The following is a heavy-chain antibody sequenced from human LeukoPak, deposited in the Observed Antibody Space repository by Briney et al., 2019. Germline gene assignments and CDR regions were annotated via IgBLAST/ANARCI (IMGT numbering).Heavy chain of an antibody. V-gene: IGHV3-23*01. CDR3: AKIYCSSTSCYTAARPIFDY. Sequence: GGSLRLSCAASGFTFSSYAMSWVRQAPGKGLEWVSAISGSGDSTYYADSVKGRFTISRDNSKNTLYLQMNSLRAEDTAVYYCAKIYCSSTSCYTAARPIFDYWGQGTLVTVSS. J-gene: IGHJ4*02. CDR2: ISGSGDST. CDR1: GFTFSSYA. D-gene: IGHD2-2*02.